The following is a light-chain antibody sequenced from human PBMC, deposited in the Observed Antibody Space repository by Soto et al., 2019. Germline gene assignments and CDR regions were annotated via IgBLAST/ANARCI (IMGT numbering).Light chain of an antibody. CDR2: AAS. CDR3: QQYYSYPPVT. V-gene: IGKV1-8*01. CDR1: QGISSY. Sequence: AIRMTQSPSSFSASTGDRVTITSRASQGISSYLAWYQQKPGKAPKLLIYAASTLQSGVPSRFSGSGSGTDSTLTISCLQSEDFATYYCQQYYSYPPVTFGQGTRL. J-gene: IGKJ5*01.